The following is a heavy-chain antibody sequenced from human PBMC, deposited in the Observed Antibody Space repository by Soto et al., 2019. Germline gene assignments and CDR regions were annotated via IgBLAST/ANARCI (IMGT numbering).Heavy chain of an antibody. D-gene: IGHD1-20*01. J-gene: IGHJ5*02. CDR1: GYTFTDHY. Sequence: QVQLVQSGAEVKKPGASLKVSCKASGYTFTDHYIHWVRQVPGQGLQWMGWINPNTGFAHSAQKFQGSITMTRDTSISTAYMELSRLKSDDTAMYYCARDVVGNWKDRYFDPWGQGTLVTVSS. CDR2: INPNTGFA. CDR3: ARDVVGNWKDRYFDP. V-gene: IGHV1-2*04.